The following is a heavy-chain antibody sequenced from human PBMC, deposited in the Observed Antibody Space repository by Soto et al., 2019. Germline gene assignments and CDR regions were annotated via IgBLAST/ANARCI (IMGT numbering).Heavy chain of an antibody. D-gene: IGHD5-18*01. Sequence: ASVKVSCKASGYTFTGYYMHWVRQAPGQGLEWMEWINPNSGGTNYAQKFQGWVTMTRDTSISTAYMELSRLRSDDTAVYYCARDRQTAYYYGMDVWGQGTTVTVSS. CDR3: ARDRQTAYYYGMDV. J-gene: IGHJ6*02. CDR1: GYTFTGYY. V-gene: IGHV1-2*04. CDR2: INPNSGGT.